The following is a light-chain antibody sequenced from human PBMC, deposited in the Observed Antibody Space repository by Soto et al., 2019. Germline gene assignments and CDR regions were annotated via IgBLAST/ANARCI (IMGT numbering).Light chain of an antibody. Sequence: QSALTQPPYSSGFPGQSVTVSCTRTSSDVGYYDYVSWYQQHPGKAPKLVIYEVTKRPSGVPDRVSASKSGNTASLTVSGLRAEDAADYYCSSYAGSNNFVFGSGTKVTVL. CDR1: SSDVGYYDY. V-gene: IGLV2-8*01. CDR3: SSYAGSNNFV. J-gene: IGLJ1*01. CDR2: EVT.